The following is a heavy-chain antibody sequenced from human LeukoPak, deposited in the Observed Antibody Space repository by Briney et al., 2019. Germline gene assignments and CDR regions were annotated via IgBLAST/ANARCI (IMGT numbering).Heavy chain of an antibody. D-gene: IGHD2-15*01. V-gene: IGHV4-59*11. J-gene: IGHJ4*02. CDR2: IFYSGTT. Sequence: SETLSLTCTVSGGSISSHFWSWIRQPPGKGLEWIGYIFYSGTTKYNPSLRSRVTISVDTSKNQFSLKLSSVTAADTAVYYCARGGSGHFDYWGQGTLVTVSS. CDR3: ARGGSGHFDY. CDR1: GGSISSHF.